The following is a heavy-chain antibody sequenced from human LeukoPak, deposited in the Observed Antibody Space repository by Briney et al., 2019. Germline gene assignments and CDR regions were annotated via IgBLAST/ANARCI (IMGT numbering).Heavy chain of an antibody. CDR2: ISHSGST. Sequence: SETLSLTCAVSGYSISSGYHWGWTRQSPGKGLEWIGSISHSGSTYYSPSLKSRVTISRDTSKNHFSLKLRSVTAADSAVYYCAGLLSGSYARHWGQGTLVTVSS. CDR1: GYSISSGYH. CDR3: AGLLSGSYARH. V-gene: IGHV4-38-2*01. J-gene: IGHJ1*01. D-gene: IGHD1-26*01.